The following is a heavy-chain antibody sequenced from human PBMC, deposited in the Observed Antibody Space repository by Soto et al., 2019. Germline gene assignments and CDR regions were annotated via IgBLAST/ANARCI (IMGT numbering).Heavy chain of an antibody. Sequence: SSTXSLTCTLSGCSIIISSYYWGWIRQPPGNGLEWIGSIYYSGITYYNPSLKSRVTISVDTSKNQFSLKLSSVTAADTAVYYCARITRRGEFWFEPWGKGTMATV. D-gene: IGHD2-2*01. CDR2: IYYSGIT. J-gene: IGHJ5*02. CDR1: GCSIIISSYY. CDR3: ARITRRGEFWFEP. V-gene: IGHV4-39*01.